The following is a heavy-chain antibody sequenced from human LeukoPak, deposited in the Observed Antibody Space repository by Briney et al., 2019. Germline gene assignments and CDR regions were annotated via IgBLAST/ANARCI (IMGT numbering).Heavy chain of an antibody. CDR3: ARDAEFDSSGYPYYYYGMDV. D-gene: IGHD3-22*01. V-gene: IGHV1-18*01. CDR1: GYTFTSYG. Sequence: ASVKVSCKASGYTFTSYGISWVGQAPGQGLEWMGWISAYNGNTNYAQKFQGRVTMTTDTSTSTAYMELRSLRSDDTAVYYCARDAEFDSSGYPYYYYGMDVWGQGTTVTVSS. CDR2: ISAYNGNT. J-gene: IGHJ6*02.